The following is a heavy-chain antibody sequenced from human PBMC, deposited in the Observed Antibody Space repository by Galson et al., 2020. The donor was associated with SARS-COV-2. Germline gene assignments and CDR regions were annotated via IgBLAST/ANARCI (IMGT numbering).Heavy chain of an antibody. V-gene: IGHV4-61*02. Sequence: SETLSLTCAVSEGSISGISYYWSWIRQPAGKGLEWIGRIHSSGSTNYNPSLKSRVTISVDTSKNQFSLKLSSVTAADTAVYYCAAGPVAGTGEWGQGTLVTVSS. D-gene: IGHD6-19*01. J-gene: IGHJ4*02. CDR1: EGSISGISYY. CDR3: AAGPVAGTGE. CDR2: IHSSGST.